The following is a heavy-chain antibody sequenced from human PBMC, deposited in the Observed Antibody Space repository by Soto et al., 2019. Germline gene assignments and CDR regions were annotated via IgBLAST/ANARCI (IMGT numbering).Heavy chain of an antibody. Sequence: QVQLVQSGAEVKKPGSSVKVSCKASGGTFSSYAISWVRQAPGQGLEWMGGIIPIVGTANYAQKFQGRVTINGDESTSTAYMELISLRYEDTSVYYCAMNTLDSSGYYPPGYFDYWGQGTLVTVSS. V-gene: IGHV1-69*01. CDR3: AMNTLDSSGYYPPGYFDY. CDR1: GGTFSSYA. D-gene: IGHD3-22*01. CDR2: IIPIVGTA. J-gene: IGHJ4*02.